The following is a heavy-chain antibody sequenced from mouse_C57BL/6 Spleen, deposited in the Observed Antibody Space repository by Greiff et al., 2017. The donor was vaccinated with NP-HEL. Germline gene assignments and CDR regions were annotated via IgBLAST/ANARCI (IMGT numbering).Heavy chain of an antibody. J-gene: IGHJ3*01. Sequence: VQLQQSGAELARPGASVKLSCKASGYTFTSYGISWVKQRTGQGLEWIGEIYPRSGNTYYNEKFKGKATLTADKSSSTAYMELRSLTSEDSAVYFCARRPYYGYEGAWFAYWGQGTLVTVSA. D-gene: IGHD2-9*01. CDR3: ARRPYYGYEGAWFAY. CDR2: IYPRSGNT. V-gene: IGHV1-81*01. CDR1: GYTFTSYG.